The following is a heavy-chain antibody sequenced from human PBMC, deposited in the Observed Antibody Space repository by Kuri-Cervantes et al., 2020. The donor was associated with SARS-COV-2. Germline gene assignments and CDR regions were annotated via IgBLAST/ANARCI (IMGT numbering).Heavy chain of an antibody. V-gene: IGHV3-30*18. J-gene: IGHJ4*02. CDR3: AKDSRNWGVLDY. CDR2: ILYDGSNK. D-gene: IGHD7-27*01. Sequence: GGSLRLSCAASGFTFSNYDIHWVRQAPGKGLEWVAFILYDGSNKYYADSVKGRFTISRDDSKNTLYLQMNSLRAEDTSVYYCAKDSRNWGVLDYWGQGTMVTVSS. CDR1: GFTFSNYD.